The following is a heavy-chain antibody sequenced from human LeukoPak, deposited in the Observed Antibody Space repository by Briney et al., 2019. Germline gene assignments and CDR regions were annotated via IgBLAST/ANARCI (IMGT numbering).Heavy chain of an antibody. Sequence: PGGSLRLSCAASGFTFSSYWMSWVRQAPGKGLEWVANIKQDGSEKYYVDSVKGRFTISRDNAKNSLYLQMNSLRAEDTAVYYCARTKITIFGVVNPFYFDYWGQGTLVTVSS. CDR1: GFTFSSYW. V-gene: IGHV3-7*01. CDR2: IKQDGSEK. CDR3: ARTKITIFGVVNPFYFDY. J-gene: IGHJ4*02. D-gene: IGHD3-3*01.